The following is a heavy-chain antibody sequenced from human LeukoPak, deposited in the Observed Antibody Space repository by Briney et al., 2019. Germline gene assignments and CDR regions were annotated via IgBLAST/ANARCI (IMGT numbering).Heavy chain of an antibody. CDR2: ISGSGGNT. V-gene: IGHV3-23*01. CDR3: AKRSPDTYGSGNYYPFDY. CDR1: GFTFSSYA. D-gene: IGHD3-10*01. Sequence: GGSLRLSCAASGFTFSSYAMNWVRQAPGKGLEWVSTISGSGGNTYYADSVKGRFTISRDNSKNTLYLQMNSLRAEDTAVYYCAKRSPDTYGSGNYYPFDYWDQGTLVTVSS. J-gene: IGHJ4*02.